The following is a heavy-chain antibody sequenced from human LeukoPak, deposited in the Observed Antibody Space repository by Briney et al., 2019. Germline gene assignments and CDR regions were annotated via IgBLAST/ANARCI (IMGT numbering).Heavy chain of an antibody. V-gene: IGHV3-21*01. CDR2: ISSSSSYI. J-gene: IGHJ3*02. Sequence: PGGSLRLSCAASGFTFSSYSMNWVRQAPGKGLEWVSYISSSSSYIYYADSVKGRFTIYRDNAKNSLYLQMNSLRAEDTAVYYCARDQYSSSWSNAFDIWGQGTMVTVSS. CDR1: GFTFSSYS. D-gene: IGHD6-13*01. CDR3: ARDQYSSSWSNAFDI.